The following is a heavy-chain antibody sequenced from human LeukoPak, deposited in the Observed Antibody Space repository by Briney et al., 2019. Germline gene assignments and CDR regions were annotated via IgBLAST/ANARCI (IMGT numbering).Heavy chain of an antibody. V-gene: IGHV4-31*03. CDR1: GGSISSGGYY. CDR2: IYYSGST. D-gene: IGHD6-19*01. CDR3: ARRGSSGSPEVL. J-gene: IGHJ4*02. Sequence: SETLSLTCTVSGGSISSGGYYWSWIRQHPGKGLEWIGYIYYSGSTYYNPSLQSRVTISVDTSKNQFSLKLNSVTAADTAVYYCARRGSSGSPEVLWGQGTLVTVSS.